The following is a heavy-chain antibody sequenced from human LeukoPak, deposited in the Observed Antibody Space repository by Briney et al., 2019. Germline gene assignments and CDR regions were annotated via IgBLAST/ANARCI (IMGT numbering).Heavy chain of an antibody. J-gene: IGHJ4*02. CDR1: GGTFSSYA. D-gene: IGHD3-3*01. Sequence: GSSVKVSCKASGGTFSSYAISWVRQAPGQGLEWMGRIIPIFVIANYAQKFQGRVTITADKSTSTAYMELSSLRSEDTAVYYCAREGLFGVVTREYFDYWGQGTLVTVSS. CDR2: IIPIFVIA. CDR3: AREGLFGVVTREYFDY. V-gene: IGHV1-69*04.